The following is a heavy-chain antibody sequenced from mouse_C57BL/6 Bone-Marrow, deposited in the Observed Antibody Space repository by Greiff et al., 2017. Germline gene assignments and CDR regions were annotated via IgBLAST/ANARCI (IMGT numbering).Heavy chain of an antibody. J-gene: IGHJ2*01. V-gene: IGHV1-52*01. CDR1: GYTFTSYW. Sequence: QVHVKQPGAELVRPGSSVKLSCKASGYTFTSYWMRWVKQRPVQGLEWIGDIDPRGSDTHYNEKFKGKATLTVDKSSSTAYMELRSLTSEDSAVYFCARLSGYCDFGGRGHTLTLSS. CDR3: ARLSGYCDF. CDR2: IDPRGSDT.